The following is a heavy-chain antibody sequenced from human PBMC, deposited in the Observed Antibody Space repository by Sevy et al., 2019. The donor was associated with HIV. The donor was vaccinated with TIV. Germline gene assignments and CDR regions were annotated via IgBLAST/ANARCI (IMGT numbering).Heavy chain of an antibody. D-gene: IGHD3-10*01. Sequence: GGSLRLSCAVSGFTFSNAWMSWVRQAPGKGLEWVGRIKSKTDGGTTDYAAPVKGRFTISRDDSKNTLYLQMNSLKTEDTAIYYCTTDSKKRGLSAPLDYWGQGTLVTVSS. CDR2: IKSKTDGGTT. V-gene: IGHV3-15*01. CDR1: GFTFSNAW. CDR3: TTDSKKRGLSAPLDY. J-gene: IGHJ4*02.